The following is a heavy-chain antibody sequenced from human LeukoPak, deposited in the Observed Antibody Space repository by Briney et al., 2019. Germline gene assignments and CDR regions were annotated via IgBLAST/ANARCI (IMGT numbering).Heavy chain of an antibody. Sequence: SETLSLTCTVSGGSISSYYWSWIRQPPGKGLEWIGYIYYSGSTNYSPSLKSRVTISVDTSKNQFSLKLSSVTAADTAVYYCASGSSWYPYYFDYWGQGTLVTVSS. J-gene: IGHJ4*02. CDR1: GGSISSYY. CDR2: IYYSGST. D-gene: IGHD6-13*01. V-gene: IGHV4-59*08. CDR3: ASGSSWYPYYFDY.